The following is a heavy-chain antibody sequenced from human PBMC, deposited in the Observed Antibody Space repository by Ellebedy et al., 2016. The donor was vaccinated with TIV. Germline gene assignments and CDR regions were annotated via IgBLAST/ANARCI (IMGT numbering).Heavy chain of an antibody. CDR1: GFSFNSYW. D-gene: IGHD4-17*01. Sequence: GGSLRLSCAASGFSFNSYWMSWVRQAPGKGLEWVANINQDGREQYYVDSVQGRFTISRDNARNSLNLQMNSLRAEDTAVYYCATDGSYGDHLFPQHAFTTWGQGTMVSVSS. CDR3: ATDGSYGDHLFPQHAFTT. J-gene: IGHJ3*02. CDR2: INQDGREQ. V-gene: IGHV3-7*01.